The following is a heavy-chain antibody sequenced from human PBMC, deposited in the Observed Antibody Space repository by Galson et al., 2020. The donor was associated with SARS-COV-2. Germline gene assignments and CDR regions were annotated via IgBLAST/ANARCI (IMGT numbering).Heavy chain of an antibody. V-gene: IGHV1-69*10. CDR2: IIPILGIA. Sequence: SVKVSCKASGGTFSSYAISWVRQAPGQGFEWMGGIIPILGIANYAQKFQGRVTITADKSTSTAYMELSSLRSEDTAVYYCARDGPSCSSTSCFDYWGQGTLVTVSS. J-gene: IGHJ4*02. CDR3: ARDGPSCSSTSCFDY. D-gene: IGHD2-2*01. CDR1: GGTFSSYA.